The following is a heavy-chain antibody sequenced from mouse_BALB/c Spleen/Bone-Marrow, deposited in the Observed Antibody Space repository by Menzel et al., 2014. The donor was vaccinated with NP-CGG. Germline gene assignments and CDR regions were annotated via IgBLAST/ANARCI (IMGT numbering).Heavy chain of an antibody. CDR3: ARSGYGSNYDY. Sequence: VQVVESGAELVRPGSSVKISCKASGYAFSSYWMIWVKQRPGQGLEWIGQIYPGDGDTNYNGKFKGKATLTVDKSSSTAYMQLSSLTSEDSAVYFCARSGYGSNYDYWGQGTTLTVSS. V-gene: IGHV1-80*01. CDR1: GYAFSSYW. J-gene: IGHJ2*01. D-gene: IGHD1-1*01. CDR2: IYPGDGDT.